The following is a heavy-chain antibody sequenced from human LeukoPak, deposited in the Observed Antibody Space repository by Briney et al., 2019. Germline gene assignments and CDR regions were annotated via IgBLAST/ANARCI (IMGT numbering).Heavy chain of an antibody. V-gene: IGHV4-4*09. J-gene: IGHJ5*01. CDR1: GGSISTYY. CDR2: ISGSRNT. CDR3: ARLPDRSIWLDF. D-gene: IGHD6-13*01. Sequence: SETLSLTCSVSGGSISTYYWSWIRQPPGKGLEWIGYISGSRNTNYSPSLKSRVTMSVDTSQNQFSLRLRSVTAADTAVYYCARLPDRSIWLDFWGRGTLVTVSS.